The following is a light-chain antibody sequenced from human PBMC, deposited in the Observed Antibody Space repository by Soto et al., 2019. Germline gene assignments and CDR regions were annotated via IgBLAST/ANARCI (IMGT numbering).Light chain of an antibody. CDR2: ENN. Sequence: QSVLTQPPSVSAGPGQKVTISCSGSSSNIGNNYVSWYQQLPGTAPKLLIYENNKRPSGIPDRFSGSKSGTSATLGITGLQTGDEADYYCGTWDSSLSALYVFGTGTKVTVL. V-gene: IGLV1-51*02. J-gene: IGLJ1*01. CDR1: SSNIGNNY. CDR3: GTWDSSLSALYV.